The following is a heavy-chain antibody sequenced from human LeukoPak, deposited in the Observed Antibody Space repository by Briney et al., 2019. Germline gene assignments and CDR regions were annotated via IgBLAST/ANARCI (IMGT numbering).Heavy chain of an antibody. V-gene: IGHV3-7*03. Sequence: GGSLRLSCTASGFTFNKFWVSWVRQAPGKGLEWVANIKQDGSQKYYVDSVKGRFTISRDNAKNSLYLQMNSLRAEDTAVYYCARVDGPRGQGTLVTVSS. CDR2: IKQDGSQK. D-gene: IGHD3-9*01. J-gene: IGHJ5*02. CDR3: ARVDGP. CDR1: GFTFNKFW.